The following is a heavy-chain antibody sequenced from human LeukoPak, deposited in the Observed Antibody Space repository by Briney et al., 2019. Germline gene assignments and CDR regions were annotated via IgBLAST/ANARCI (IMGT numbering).Heavy chain of an antibody. CDR3: AKDNLDYYDSSGYLDAFDI. CDR2: IWYDGSNK. Sequence: GGSLRLSCAASGFTFSSYGMHWVRQAPGKGLEWVAVIWYDGSNKYYADSVKGRFTISRDNSKNTLYLQMNSLRAEDTAVYYCAKDNLDYYDSSGYLDAFDIWGQGTMVTVSS. D-gene: IGHD3-22*01. CDR1: GFTFSSYG. J-gene: IGHJ3*02. V-gene: IGHV3-33*06.